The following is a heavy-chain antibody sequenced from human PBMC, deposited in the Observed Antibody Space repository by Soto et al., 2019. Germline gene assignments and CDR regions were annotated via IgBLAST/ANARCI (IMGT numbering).Heavy chain of an antibody. CDR3: ATRYSYVQF. Sequence: ASVKVSCKSSGYAFTGYYIHWVRQAPGQGLEWMGWINPNSGDTNYAQKFQGRVTMTRVTSFSTAYMELSSLRSDDTAVYYCATRYSYVQFWGQGTLVTVSS. D-gene: IGHD5-18*01. J-gene: IGHJ4*02. CDR1: GYAFTGYY. V-gene: IGHV1-2*02. CDR2: INPNSGDT.